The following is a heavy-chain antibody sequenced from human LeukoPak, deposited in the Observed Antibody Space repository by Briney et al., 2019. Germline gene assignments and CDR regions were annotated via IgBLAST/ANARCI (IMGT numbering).Heavy chain of an antibody. D-gene: IGHD5-18*01. CDR2: IYYTVST. Sequence: PETPSLTCTVSGVSISIYHWRCIRQPPRKRLECSVYIYYTVSTNYNPSLKSRVTISVDTSKNQFSLKLSSVTAADTAVYYCARRRSGYSYRGFFDYWGQGTLVTVSS. CDR1: GVSISIYH. CDR3: ARRRSGYSYRGFFDY. J-gene: IGHJ4*02. V-gene: IGHV4-59*12.